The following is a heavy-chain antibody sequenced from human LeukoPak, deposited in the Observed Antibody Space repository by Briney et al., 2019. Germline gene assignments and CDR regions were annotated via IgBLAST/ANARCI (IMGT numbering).Heavy chain of an antibody. CDR2: IYHSGST. CDR1: GYSISSGYY. Sequence: SETLSLTCTVSGYSISSGYYWGWIRPPPGKGLEWIGSIYHSGSTYYNPSLKSRVTISVDTSKNQFSLKLSSVTAADTAVYYCASLGYCSSTSCYKADDGYGGQGTLVTVSS. J-gene: IGHJ4*02. CDR3: ASLGYCSSTSCYKADDGY. V-gene: IGHV4-38-2*02. D-gene: IGHD2-2*02.